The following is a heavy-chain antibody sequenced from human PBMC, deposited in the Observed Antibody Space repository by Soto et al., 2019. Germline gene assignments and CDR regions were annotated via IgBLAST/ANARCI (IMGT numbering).Heavy chain of an antibody. CDR1: GGTFSSNA. CDR2: IIPIYASP. Sequence: QVQLVQSGAEVKTPGSSVKVSCKASGGTFSSNAISWVRQAPGQGLEWMGGIIPIYASPNYAQNFQGRVTVPADKATSTAYLELSRLKFADSAIYYCAVTVTGSRSPLAHWGRGTLVIVSS. V-gene: IGHV1-69*06. J-gene: IGHJ2*01. D-gene: IGHD3-9*01. CDR3: AVTVTGSRSPLAH.